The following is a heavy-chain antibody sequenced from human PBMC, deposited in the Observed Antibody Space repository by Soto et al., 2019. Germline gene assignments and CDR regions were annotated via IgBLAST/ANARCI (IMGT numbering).Heavy chain of an antibody. CDR3: ARNPGYYDILTGYYYYYYMDV. CDR1: GYTFTSYG. Sequence: ASVKVSCKASGYTFTSYGISWVRQAPGQGLEWMGWISAYNGNTNYAQKLQGRVTMTTDTSTSTAYMELRSLRSDDAAVYYCARNPGYYDILTGYYYYYYMDVWGKGTTVTVS. J-gene: IGHJ6*03. D-gene: IGHD3-9*01. CDR2: ISAYNGNT. V-gene: IGHV1-18*01.